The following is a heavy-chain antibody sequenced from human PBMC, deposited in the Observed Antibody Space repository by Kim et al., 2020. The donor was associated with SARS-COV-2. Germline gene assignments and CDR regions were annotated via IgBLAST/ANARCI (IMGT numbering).Heavy chain of an antibody. Sequence: ASAVKGRFTICRDNSKNTLYLKMNSLGAEDTAVYYCAKDREGEIQLWFDYWGQGTLVTVSS. V-gene: IGHV3-30*02. CDR3: AKDREGEIQLWFDY. J-gene: IGHJ4*02. D-gene: IGHD5-18*01.